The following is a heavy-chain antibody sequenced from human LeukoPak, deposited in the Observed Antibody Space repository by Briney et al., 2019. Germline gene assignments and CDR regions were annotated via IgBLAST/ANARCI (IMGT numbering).Heavy chain of an antibody. CDR3: ARALLWFGEPRDDAFDI. V-gene: IGHV3-66*02. Sequence: GGSLRLSCAASGFTVSSNYMSWVRQAPGKGLEWVSVIYSGGSTYYADSVEGRFTISRDNSKNTLYLQMNSLRAEDTAVYYCARALLWFGEPRDDAFDIWGQGTMVTVSS. CDR2: IYSGGST. J-gene: IGHJ3*02. D-gene: IGHD3-10*01. CDR1: GFTVSSNY.